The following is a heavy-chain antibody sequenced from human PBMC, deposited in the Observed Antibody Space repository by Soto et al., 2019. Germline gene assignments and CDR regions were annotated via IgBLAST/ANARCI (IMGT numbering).Heavy chain of an antibody. V-gene: IGHV3-33*01. J-gene: IGHJ4*02. CDR1: GFTFSSYG. Sequence: GGSLRLSCAASGFTFSSYGMHWVRQAPGKGLEWVAVIWYDGSNKYYADSVKGRFTISRDNSKNTLYLQMNSLRAEDTAVYYCAREGYCSGGSCPNDYWGQGTLVTVSS. D-gene: IGHD2-15*01. CDR2: IWYDGSNK. CDR3: AREGYCSGGSCPNDY.